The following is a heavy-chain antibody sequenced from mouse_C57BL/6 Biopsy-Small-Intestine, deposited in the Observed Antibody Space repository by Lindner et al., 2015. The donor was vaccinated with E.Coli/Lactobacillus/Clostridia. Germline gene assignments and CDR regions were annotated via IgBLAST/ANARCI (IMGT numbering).Heavy chain of an antibody. J-gene: IGHJ1*03. CDR1: GYTFISYT. CDR2: INPSSGYT. D-gene: IGHD1-1*01. V-gene: IGHV1-4*01. CDR3: ARWDYYGSSWFFDV. Sequence: VQLQESGAELARPGASVKMSCKASGYTFISYTMHWVKQRPGQGLEWIGYINPSSGYTKYNQKFKDKATLTADKSSSTAYMQLSSLTSEDSAVYYCARWDYYGSSWFFDVWGTGTTVTVSS.